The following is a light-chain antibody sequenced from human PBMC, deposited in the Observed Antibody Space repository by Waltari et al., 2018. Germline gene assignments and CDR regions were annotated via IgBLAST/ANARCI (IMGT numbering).Light chain of an antibody. CDR2: DGS. CDR3: HQSDDWPPYS. CDR1: PSVRSN. J-gene: IGKJ2*03. V-gene: IGKV3-15*01. Sequence: EIVMTQSPATLPVSPGERVPLSCRASPSVRSNLAWYQQKPGQGPRLLIYDGSTRATGIPARFSGSGSGTDFTLTISSLQSEDFAIYYCHQSDDWPPYSFGQGTKLEIK.